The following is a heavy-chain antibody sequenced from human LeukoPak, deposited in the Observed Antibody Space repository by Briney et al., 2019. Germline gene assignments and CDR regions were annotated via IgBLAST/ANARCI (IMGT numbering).Heavy chain of an antibody. Sequence: ASETVSCKASGYTFTSYGICWVRQDPRHRLEGVGWISAYNGNTNYAQKLQDRDTMTTGTSTSTAYSELRSLRSDDTAVYYCARAVLLWFGESEKSFDYWGQGTLVTVSS. CDR2: ISAYNGNT. CDR1: GYTFTSYG. CDR3: ARAVLLWFGESEKSFDY. V-gene: IGHV1-18*01. J-gene: IGHJ4*02. D-gene: IGHD3-10*01.